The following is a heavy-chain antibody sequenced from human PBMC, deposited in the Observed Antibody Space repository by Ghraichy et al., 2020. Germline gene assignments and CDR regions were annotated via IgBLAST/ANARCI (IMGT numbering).Heavy chain of an antibody. V-gene: IGHV1-69*13. J-gene: IGHJ4*02. CDR2: IIPIFGTA. D-gene: IGHD4-17*01. CDR1: GGTFSSYA. CDR3: AREAYGDPAVDY. Sequence: SVKVSCKASGGTFSSYAISWVRQAPGQGLEWMGGIIPIFGTANYAQKFQGRVTITADESTSTAYMELSSLRSEDTAVYYCAREAYGDPAVDYWGQGTLVTVSS.